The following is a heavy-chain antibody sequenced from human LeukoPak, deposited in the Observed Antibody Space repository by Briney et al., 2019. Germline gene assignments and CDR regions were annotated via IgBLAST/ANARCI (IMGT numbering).Heavy chain of an antibody. Sequence: GGSLRLSCAASGFTFSSYAMSWVRQAPGKGLEWVSAISGSGGSTYYADSVKGRFTISRDNSKNTLYLQMNSLRAEDTAVYYCAKGRYYDSSGYPEYFQHWGQGTLVTVSS. V-gene: IGHV3-23*01. J-gene: IGHJ1*01. D-gene: IGHD3-22*01. CDR2: ISGSGGST. CDR1: GFTFSSYA. CDR3: AKGRYYDSSGYPEYFQH.